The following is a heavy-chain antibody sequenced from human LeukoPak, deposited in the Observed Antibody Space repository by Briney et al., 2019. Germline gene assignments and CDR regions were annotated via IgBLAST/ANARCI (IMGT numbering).Heavy chain of an antibody. J-gene: IGHJ4*02. CDR1: GGSISSYH. CDR2: IYTSGTT. CDR3: ARQDSKVGAYTGPYYFDY. D-gene: IGHD1-26*01. Sequence: PSETLSLTCTVSGGSISSYHWSWIRQPAGKGLEWIGRIYTSGTTHDNPSLKSRVTMSVDTSKNQVSLKVSSVTAADTAVYYCARQDSKVGAYTGPYYFDYWGQGTLVTVSS. V-gene: IGHV4-4*07.